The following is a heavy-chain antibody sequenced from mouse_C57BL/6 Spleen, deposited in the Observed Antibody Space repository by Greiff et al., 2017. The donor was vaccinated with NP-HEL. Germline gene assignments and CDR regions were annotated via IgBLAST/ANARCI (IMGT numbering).Heavy chain of an antibody. Sequence: QVQLQQSGPELVKPGASVKISCKASGYAFSSSWMNWVKQRPGKGLEWIGRIYPGDGDTNYNGKFKGKATLTADKSSSTAYMQLSSLTSEDSAVYFCAKRGWLRGAMDYWGQGTSVTVSS. J-gene: IGHJ4*01. CDR2: IYPGDGDT. CDR3: AKRGWLRGAMDY. D-gene: IGHD2-2*01. CDR1: GYAFSSSW. V-gene: IGHV1-82*01.